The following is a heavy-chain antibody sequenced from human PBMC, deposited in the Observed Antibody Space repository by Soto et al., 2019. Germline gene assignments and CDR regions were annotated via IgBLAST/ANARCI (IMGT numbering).Heavy chain of an antibody. J-gene: IGHJ5*02. CDR1: GYTFTSYG. D-gene: IGHD6-13*01. CDR3: ASTSSSWYSGENWFDP. CDR2: ISAYNGNT. Sequence: ASVKVSCKASGYTFTSYGISWVRQAPGQGLEWMGWISAYNGNTNYAQKLQGRVTMTTDTSTSTAYMELRSLRSDDTAVYYCASTSSSWYSGENWFDPWGQGTLVTVS. V-gene: IGHV1-18*01.